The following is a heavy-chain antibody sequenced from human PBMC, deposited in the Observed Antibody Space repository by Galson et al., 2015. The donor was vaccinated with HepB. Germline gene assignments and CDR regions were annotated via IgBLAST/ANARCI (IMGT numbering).Heavy chain of an antibody. CDR3: VRQYDSSGYYAY. CDR1: GVTFSRHG. D-gene: IGHD3-22*01. J-gene: IGHJ4*02. Sequence: SVKVSCKASGVTFSRHGISWLRQAPGQGLEWMGGIIPLFGSANYAQKLQGRVTITADESTSTTYMELSSLKTEDTALYYCVRQYDSSGYYAYWGQGTLVTVSS. V-gene: IGHV1-69*13. CDR2: IIPLFGSA.